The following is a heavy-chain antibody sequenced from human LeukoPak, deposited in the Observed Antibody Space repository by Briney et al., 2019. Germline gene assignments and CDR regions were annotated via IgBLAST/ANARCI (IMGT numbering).Heavy chain of an antibody. CDR1: DFTLSTYS. Sequence: GGSLRLSCAVSDFTLSTYSMSWVRQAPGKGLEWVSTIKSDSKTLYYADSVKGRFTISRDNAKNSLYLQMNSLRAEDTAVYYCARERYYYDSSGYSTPLNYYFDYWGQGTLVTVSS. V-gene: IGHV3-21*01. CDR2: IKSDSKTL. CDR3: ARERYYYDSSGYSTPLNYYFDY. J-gene: IGHJ4*02. D-gene: IGHD3-22*01.